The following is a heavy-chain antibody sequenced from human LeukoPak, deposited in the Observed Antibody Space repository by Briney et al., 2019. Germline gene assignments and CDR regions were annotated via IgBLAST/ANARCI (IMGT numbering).Heavy chain of an antibody. V-gene: IGHV3-73*01. CDR2: ITSKPNSYET. D-gene: IGHD6-19*01. J-gene: IGHJ4*02. CDR1: GFTFSGSA. Sequence: PGGSLRLSCAAPGFTFSGSAMHWVRQASGQGLEWVGRITSKPNSYETVYAASMNGRFTISRDDSKNTAYLQMNSLKTEDTAVYHCAGGRGWYSPDYWGQGTLVTVSS. CDR3: AGGRGWYSPDY.